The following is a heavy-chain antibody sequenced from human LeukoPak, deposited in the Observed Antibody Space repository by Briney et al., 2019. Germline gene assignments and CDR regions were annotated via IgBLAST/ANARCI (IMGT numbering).Heavy chain of an antibody. CDR3: ARSSYDFWSGYFPYYYYYYMDV. CDR2: MNPNSGNT. V-gene: IGHV1-8*01. Sequence: ASVKVSCKASGYTFTSYDINLVRQATGQGLGWMGWMNPNSGNTGYAQKFQGRVTMTRNTSISTAYMELSSLRSEDTAVYYCARSSYDFWSGYFPYYYYYYMDVWGKGTTVTVSS. J-gene: IGHJ6*03. D-gene: IGHD3-3*01. CDR1: GYTFTSYD.